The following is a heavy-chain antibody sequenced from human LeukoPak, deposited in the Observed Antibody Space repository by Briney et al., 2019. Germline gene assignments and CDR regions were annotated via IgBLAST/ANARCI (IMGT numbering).Heavy chain of an antibody. CDR2: MSNSSSSI. J-gene: IGHJ5*02. Sequence: GGTLRLSCAASGFTFSSYNMNWVRQPPGKGLEWVAYMSNSSSSIYYAESVKGRFTISRDNAKNSLYLQMNSLRAEDTAVYYCASSSPSPVNNCDFWIGAGWFDPWGQGTLVTVSS. V-gene: IGHV3-21*01. D-gene: IGHD3-3*01. CDR3: ASSSPSPVNNCDFWIGAGWFDP. CDR1: GFTFSSYN.